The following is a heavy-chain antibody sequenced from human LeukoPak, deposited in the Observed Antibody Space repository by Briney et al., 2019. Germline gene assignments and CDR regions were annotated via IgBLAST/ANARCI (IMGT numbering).Heavy chain of an antibody. CDR2: IYSSGST. D-gene: IGHD3-22*01. CDR1: GGSISSYY. V-gene: IGHV4-59*05. J-gene: IGHJ4*02. Sequence: PSETLSLTCTVSGGSISSYYWSWIRQPAGKGLEWIGRIYSSGSTYYNPSLKSRVTISVDTSKNQFSLKLSSVTAADTAVYYCARHALDYYDSSGYIGRDYFDYWGQGTLVTVSS. CDR3: ARHALDYYDSSGYIGRDYFDY.